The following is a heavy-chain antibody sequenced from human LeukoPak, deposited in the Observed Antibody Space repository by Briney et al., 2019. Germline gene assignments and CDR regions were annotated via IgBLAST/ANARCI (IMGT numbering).Heavy chain of an antibody. Sequence: GGSLRLSCVASGFTFSSYWMAWVRQAPGKGLEWVANIKEEGSDSHYVDSVKGRFTISRDNAKKSLYLQMNTLRAEDTALYYCARTVRGIVQPHNAFDVWGQGTMVTVSS. V-gene: IGHV3-7*01. J-gene: IGHJ3*01. CDR2: IKEEGSDS. CDR3: ARTVRGIVQPHNAFDV. CDR1: GFTFSSYW. D-gene: IGHD2/OR15-2a*01.